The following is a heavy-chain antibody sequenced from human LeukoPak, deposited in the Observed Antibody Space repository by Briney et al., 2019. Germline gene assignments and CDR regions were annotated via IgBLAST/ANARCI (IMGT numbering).Heavy chain of an antibody. CDR2: ISAYNGNT. CDR1: GYTFTCYG. CDR3: ARGPRYCSSTSCYVCIV. D-gene: IGHD2-2*01. J-gene: IGHJ4*02. Sequence: ASVKVSCKASGYTFTCYGISWVRQAPGQGLEWMGWISAYNGNTNYAQKLQGRVTMTTDTSTSTAYMELRSLRSDDTAVYYCARGPRYCSSTSCYVCIVWSQGTLVTVSS. V-gene: IGHV1-18*04.